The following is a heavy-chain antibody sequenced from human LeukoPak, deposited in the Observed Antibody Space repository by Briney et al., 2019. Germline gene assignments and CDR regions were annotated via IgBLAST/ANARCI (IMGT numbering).Heavy chain of an antibody. D-gene: IGHD3-22*01. J-gene: IGHJ4*02. CDR2: IIPIFGTA. V-gene: IGHV1-69*01. CDR1: GGTFSSYA. Sequence: SVKVSCKASGGTFSSYAISWVRQAPGQGLEWMGGIIPIFGTANYAQEFQGRVTITADESTSTAYMELSSLRSEDTAVYYCAKDGDYDSSGYYGPFDYWGQGTLVTVSS. CDR3: AKDGDYDSSGYYGPFDY.